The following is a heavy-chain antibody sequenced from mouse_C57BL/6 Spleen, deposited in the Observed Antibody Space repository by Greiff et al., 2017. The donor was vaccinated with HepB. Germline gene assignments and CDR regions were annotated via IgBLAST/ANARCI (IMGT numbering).Heavy chain of an antibody. CDR1: GYTFTSYW. CDR3: ARYGSRFAD. Sequence: VQLQQPGAELVMPGASVKLSCKASGYTFTSYWMHWVKQRPGQGLEWIGEIDPSDSYTNYNQKFKGKSTLTVDKSSSTAYMQLSSLTSEDSAVYYCARYGSRFADWGQGTLVTVSA. CDR2: IDPSDSYT. D-gene: IGHD1-1*01. J-gene: IGHJ3*01. V-gene: IGHV1-69*01.